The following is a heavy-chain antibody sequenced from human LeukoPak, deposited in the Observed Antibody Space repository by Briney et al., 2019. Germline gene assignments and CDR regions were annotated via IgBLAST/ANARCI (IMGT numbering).Heavy chain of an antibody. CDR1: GFTFSNAW. CDR3: TTGWRGYCSRTSFPCLGY. D-gene: IGHD2-2*01. CDR2: IKSKIDGGTT. Sequence: TGGSLRLSCAASGFTFSNAWMSWVRQAPGKGLEWVGRIKSKIDGGTTDYAAPVKGRFTISRDDSKNTLYLQVNSLKTEDTAVYYCTTGWRGYCSRTSFPCLGYWGQGTLVTVSS. V-gene: IGHV3-15*01. J-gene: IGHJ4*02.